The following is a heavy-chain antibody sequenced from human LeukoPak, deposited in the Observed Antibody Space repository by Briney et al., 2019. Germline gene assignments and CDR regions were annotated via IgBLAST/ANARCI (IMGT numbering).Heavy chain of an antibody. CDR1: GFTFSGFW. Sequence: GGSLRLSRAASGFTFSGFWMHWVRQAPGKGLVWVSRIGSDGSSTSYADSVKGRSTISRDNAKNTLYLQMSSLRAEDTAVYYCARVVSGYTDSWFDPWGQGTLVTVSS. CDR2: IGSDGSST. J-gene: IGHJ5*02. D-gene: IGHD3-22*01. V-gene: IGHV3-74*01. CDR3: ARVVSGYTDSWFDP.